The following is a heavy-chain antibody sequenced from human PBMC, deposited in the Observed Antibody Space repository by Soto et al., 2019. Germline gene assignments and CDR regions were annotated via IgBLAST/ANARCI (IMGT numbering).Heavy chain of an antibody. CDR1: GFTFTHYR. CDR2: VNGDGSST. J-gene: IGHJ4*02. D-gene: IGHD1-7*01. CDR3: ARAGDWNYVYDF. Sequence: EVQLVESGGGLVQPGGSLRLSCAASGFTFTHYRIHWVRQAPGKGLVWVSRVNGDGSSTNYAASVRGRFTILRENARNTLYLQMNGLRAEDTAVYYCARAGDWNYVYDFWGQGTLVTVSS. V-gene: IGHV3-74*01.